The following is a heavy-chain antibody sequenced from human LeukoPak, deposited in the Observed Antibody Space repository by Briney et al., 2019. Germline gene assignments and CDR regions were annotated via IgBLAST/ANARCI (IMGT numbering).Heavy chain of an antibody. CDR1: GGSISSSSYY. CDR2: IYYSGST. CDR3: ARRALGKDWFDP. V-gene: IGHV4-39*01. D-gene: IGHD1-26*01. J-gene: IGHJ5*02. Sequence: PSETLSLTCTVSGGSISSSSYYWGWIRQPPGKGLEWIGTIYYSGSTYYNPSLKSRVTISVDTSNNQFSLKLSSVSAADTAVYYCARRALGKDWFDPWGPGTLVTVSS.